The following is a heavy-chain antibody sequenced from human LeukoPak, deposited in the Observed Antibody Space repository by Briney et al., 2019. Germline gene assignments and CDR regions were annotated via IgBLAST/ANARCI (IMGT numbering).Heavy chain of an antibody. V-gene: IGHV4-34*01. CDR3: ARAPSGITILGGVIILGWFDP. CDR2: INHSGST. Sequence: PSETLSLTCAVYGGSFSGYYWSWIRQPPGKGLEWIGEINHSGSTNYNPSLKSRVTISVDTSKNQFSLKLSSVTAADTAVYYCARAPSGITILGGVIILGWFDPGGRGTLVTVSS. J-gene: IGHJ5*02. D-gene: IGHD3-3*01. CDR1: GGSFSGYY.